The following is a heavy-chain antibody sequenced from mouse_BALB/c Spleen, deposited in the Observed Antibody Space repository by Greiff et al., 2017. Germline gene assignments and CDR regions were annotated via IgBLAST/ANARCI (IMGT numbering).Heavy chain of an antibody. CDR1: GYTFTSYW. D-gene: IGHD1-1*01. J-gene: IGHJ3*01. Sequence: VQLQQPGAELVKPGASVKLSCKASGYTFTSYWMHWVKQRPGQGLEWIGEINPSNGRTNYNEKFKSKATLTVDKSSSTAYMQLSSLTSEDSAVYYCARSLYYGTPFAYWGQGTLVTVSA. CDR3: ARSLYYGTPFAY. V-gene: IGHV1S81*02. CDR2: INPSNGRT.